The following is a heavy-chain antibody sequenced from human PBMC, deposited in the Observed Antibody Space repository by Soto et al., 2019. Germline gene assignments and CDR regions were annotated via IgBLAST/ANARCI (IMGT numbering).Heavy chain of an antibody. D-gene: IGHD3-10*01. V-gene: IGHV3-74*01. CDR1: GFTFSSYW. CDR2: ITSDGSDT. CDR3: ARDKVPFYGPGSFAY. Sequence: EVQLVESGGGLVQPGGSLRLSCAASGFTFSSYWMHWVRQAPGKGLVWVSRITSDGSDTTYADSVKGRFTISRDNAKNTLLLQLNSLRAEDTAVYYCARDKVPFYGPGSFAYWGQGTLVTASS. J-gene: IGHJ4*02.